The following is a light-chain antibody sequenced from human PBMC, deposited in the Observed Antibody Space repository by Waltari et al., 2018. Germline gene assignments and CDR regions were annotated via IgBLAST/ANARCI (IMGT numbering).Light chain of an antibody. V-gene: IGKV4-1*01. Sequence: DIVMTQSPDSLAVSLGVRATINCKSSQSVLSSSNNKNYLAWYQQKPGQPPKLLIYWASSRESGVPDRFSGSGSGTDFTLTISSLQAEDLAVYYCHQYYTSLWTFGQGTKVEIK. CDR1: QSVLSSSNNKNY. CDR3: HQYYTSLWT. CDR2: WAS. J-gene: IGKJ1*01.